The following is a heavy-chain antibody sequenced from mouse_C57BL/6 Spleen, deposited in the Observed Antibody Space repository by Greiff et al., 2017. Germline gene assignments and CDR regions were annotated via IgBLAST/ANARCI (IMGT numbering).Heavy chain of an antibody. CDR3: AREAAQAPWFAY. V-gene: IGHV1-53*01. CDR2: INPSNGGT. D-gene: IGHD3-2*02. Sequence: QVQLQQPGTELVKPGASVKLSCKASGYTFTSYWMHWVKQRPEQGLEWIGNINPSNGGTNYNEKFKSKATLTVDKSSSTAYMQLSSLTSEDSAVYYCAREAAQAPWFAYWGQGTLVTVSA. CDR1: GYTFTSYW. J-gene: IGHJ3*01.